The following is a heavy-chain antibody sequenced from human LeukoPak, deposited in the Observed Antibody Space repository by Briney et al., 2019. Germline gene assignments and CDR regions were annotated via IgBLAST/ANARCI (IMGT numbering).Heavy chain of an antibody. V-gene: IGHV3-23*01. CDR3: AKVLWFGGKYFDY. J-gene: IGHJ4*02. CDR2: VSGSGGST. D-gene: IGHD3-10*01. CDR1: GFSFSSYV. Sequence: GESLRLSCAASGFSFSSYVMSWVRQAPGKGLKWVSAVSGSGGSTYYADSVKGRFTISRDISKNTLYLQMNSLRAEDTAVYYCAKVLWFGGKYFDYWGQGTLVTVSS.